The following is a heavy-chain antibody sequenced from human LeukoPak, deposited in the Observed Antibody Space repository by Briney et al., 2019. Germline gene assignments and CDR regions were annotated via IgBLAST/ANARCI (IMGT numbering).Heavy chain of an antibody. CDR1: GFTFSSFN. CDR2: ISSSSSTI. CDR3: ARYPSVAATGWGRWFDH. Sequence: PGGSLRVSCAASGFTFSSFNMNWVRHTPGNGLEWISYISSSSSTIYYADSVKGRFTISRDNAKSSLYLQMNSLRDEDTAVYYCARYPSVAATGWGRWFDHWGQGTLVTVSS. J-gene: IGHJ5*02. V-gene: IGHV3-48*02. D-gene: IGHD6-13*01.